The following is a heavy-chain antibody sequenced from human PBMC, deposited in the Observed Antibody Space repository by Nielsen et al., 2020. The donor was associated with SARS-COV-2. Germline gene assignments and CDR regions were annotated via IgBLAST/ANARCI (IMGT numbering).Heavy chain of an antibody. J-gene: IGHJ5*02. Sequence: GESLKISCAASGFTFSDYYMSWIRQAPGKGLEWVSYISSSGSTIYYADSVKGRFTISRDNAKNSLYLQMNSLRAEDTAVYYCARDALGIETGYYSGWFDPWGQGTLVTVSS. CDR1: GFTFSDYY. D-gene: IGHD3-9*01. CDR2: ISSSGSTI. CDR3: ARDALGIETGYYSGWFDP. V-gene: IGHV3-11*04.